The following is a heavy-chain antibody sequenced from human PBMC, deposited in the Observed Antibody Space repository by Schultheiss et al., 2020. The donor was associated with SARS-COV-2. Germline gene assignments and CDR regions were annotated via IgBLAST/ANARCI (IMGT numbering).Heavy chain of an antibody. CDR1: GFTFSSYS. CDR2: ISSSSRYI. J-gene: IGHJ6*02. V-gene: IGHV3-21*04. CDR3: AKDHCTNGVCWGGLYYYYGMDV. Sequence: GESLKISCAASGFTFSSYSMNWVRQAPGKGLEWVSSISSSSRYIYYADSVKGRFTISRDNAKNSLYLQMNSLRAEDTAVYYCAKDHCTNGVCWGGLYYYYGMDVWGQGTTVTVSS. D-gene: IGHD2-8*01.